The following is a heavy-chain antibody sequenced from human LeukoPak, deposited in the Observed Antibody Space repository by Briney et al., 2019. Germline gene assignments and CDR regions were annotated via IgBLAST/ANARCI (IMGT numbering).Heavy chain of an antibody. V-gene: IGHV5-10-1*01. J-gene: IGHJ4*02. Sequence: GESLKISCMGSGYSFTNYWITWVRQMPGKGLEWMGRIDPSDSYTNYSPSFQGHVTISADKSISTAYLQWSSLKASDTAMYYCARLSIAVAGGDYFDYWGQGTLATVSS. CDR1: GYSFTNYW. CDR3: ARLSIAVAGGDYFDY. D-gene: IGHD6-19*01. CDR2: IDPSDSYT.